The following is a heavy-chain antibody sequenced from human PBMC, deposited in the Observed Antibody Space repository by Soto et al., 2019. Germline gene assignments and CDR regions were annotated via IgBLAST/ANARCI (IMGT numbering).Heavy chain of an antibody. CDR3: AKDVVSAGDYMDN. Sequence: EVQLLESGGGLVQPGGSLRLSCAASGFTFSSYAMSWVRQAPWKGLEWVSAISGSGGSTYYADSVKGRFTISRDNSKNTRNVKMSRVRSEDTAVYYCAKDVVSAGDYMDNWGHGTLVIVSS. CDR1: GFTFSSYA. J-gene: IGHJ4*01. V-gene: IGHV3-23*01. D-gene: IGHD2-21*01. CDR2: ISGSGGST.